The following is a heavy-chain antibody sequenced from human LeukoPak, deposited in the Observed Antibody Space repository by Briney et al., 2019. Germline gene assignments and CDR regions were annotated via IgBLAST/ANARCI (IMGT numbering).Heavy chain of an antibody. V-gene: IGHV1-3*01. D-gene: IGHD3-22*01. CDR1: GGTFSSYA. CDR2: INAGNGNT. CDR3: ARFPPYYYDSSGYYLAY. J-gene: IGHJ4*02. Sequence: GASVKVSCKASGGTFSSYAISWVRQAPGQRLEWMGWINAGNGNTKYSRKFQGRVTITRDTSASTAYMELSGLRSEDTAVYYCARFPPYYYDSSGYYLAYWGQGTLVTVSS.